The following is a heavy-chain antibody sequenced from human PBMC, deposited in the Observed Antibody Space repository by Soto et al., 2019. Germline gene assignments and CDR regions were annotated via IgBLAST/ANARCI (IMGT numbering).Heavy chain of an antibody. CDR3: ASSGAYYEYGMDV. CDR2: IKQDGSEK. CDR1: GFTFSSYW. J-gene: IGHJ6*02. D-gene: IGHD3-22*01. V-gene: IGHV3-7*01. Sequence: GSLRLSCAASGFTFSSYWMSWVRQAPGKGLEWVANIKQDGSEKYYVDSVKGRFTISRDNAKNSLYLQMNSLRAEDTAVYYCASSGAYYEYGMDVWGQGTTVTVSS.